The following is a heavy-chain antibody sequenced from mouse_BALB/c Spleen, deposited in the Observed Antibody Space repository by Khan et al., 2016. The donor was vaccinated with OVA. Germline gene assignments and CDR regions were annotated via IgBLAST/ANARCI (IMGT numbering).Heavy chain of an antibody. CDR2: INPSDGRT. V-gene: IGHV1S81*02. CDR1: GFPFTSYW. CDR3: ARGGCGSLAY. J-gene: IGHJ3*01. D-gene: IGHD1-1*02. Sequence: QVHVKQSGAELVKPGASVKLSCKASGFPFTSYWMHWMKQRPGQGLEWIGYINPSDGRTHFNEKFRGKATLTVDKSSSTAYMQLNSQTSEDTSGYYCARGGCGSLAYWGQGTLVTVSA.